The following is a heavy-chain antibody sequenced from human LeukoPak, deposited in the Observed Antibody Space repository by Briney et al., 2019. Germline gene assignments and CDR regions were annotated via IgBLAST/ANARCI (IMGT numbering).Heavy chain of an antibody. CDR2: FYHSGST. D-gene: IGHD1-26*01. Sequence: SETLSLTCTVSGDSISSSSYYWGWIRQPPGKGLEWIGGFYHSGSTYYNPSLKSRVTISGDTSKNQFSMNLSSVTAADTALYYCAISSRVGGTYTGFDYWGQGTLVTVSS. J-gene: IGHJ4*02. V-gene: IGHV4-39*01. CDR1: GDSISSSSYY. CDR3: AISSRVGGTYTGFDY.